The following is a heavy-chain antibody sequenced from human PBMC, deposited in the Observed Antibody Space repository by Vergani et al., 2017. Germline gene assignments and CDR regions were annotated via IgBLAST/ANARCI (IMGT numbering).Heavy chain of an antibody. J-gene: IGHJ4*02. CDR3: ARGGYSYGWATDY. V-gene: IGHV1-2*04. Sequence: QVQLVQSGAEVKKPGASVKVSCKASGYTFTGNYMHWVRQAPGQGLEWMGWINPNSGGTNYAQKFQGWVTMTRATSISPAYMELSRLTSNDTAVYYCARGGYSYGWATDYWGQGTLVTVSS. CDR2: INPNSGGT. CDR1: GYTFTGNY. D-gene: IGHD5-18*01.